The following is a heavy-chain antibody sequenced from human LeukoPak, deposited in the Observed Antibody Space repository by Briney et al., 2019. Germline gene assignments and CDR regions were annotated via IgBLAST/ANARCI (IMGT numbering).Heavy chain of an antibody. Sequence: SETLSLTCTVSGDSMSRYYWHWIRQPPGKGLEWIGFIFQSGITNYNPSLKGRVTISADTSQNQFSLKVNSVTAADTAVYYCARDLYPITFFDAWGQGSLVTVSS. D-gene: IGHD1-14*01. J-gene: IGHJ5*02. V-gene: IGHV4-59*01. CDR1: GDSMSRYY. CDR3: ARDLYPITFFDA. CDR2: IFQSGIT.